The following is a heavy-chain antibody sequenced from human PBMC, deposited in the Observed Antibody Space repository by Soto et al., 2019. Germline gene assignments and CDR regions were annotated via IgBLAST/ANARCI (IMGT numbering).Heavy chain of an antibody. CDR2: IKTDGSDT. D-gene: IGHD2-21*02. V-gene: IGHV3-74*01. Sequence: EVQLVESGGGLVQPGGSLRLSCAASGFTFSSYWMHWVRQSPGKGLVWVSRIKTDGSDTPYADSVKGRFTISRDNAKNTLYLQMNSLRDEDTAVYYCARPRTSDWAYDIWGQGTMVIVSS. CDR3: ARPRTSDWAYDI. J-gene: IGHJ3*02. CDR1: GFTFSSYW.